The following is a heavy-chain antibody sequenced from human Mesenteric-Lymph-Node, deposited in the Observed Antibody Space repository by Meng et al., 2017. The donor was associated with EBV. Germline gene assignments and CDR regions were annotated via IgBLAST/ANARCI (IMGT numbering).Heavy chain of an antibody. CDR1: GFSLSTDGVG. J-gene: IGHJ4*02. CDR3: AHRPSGTYYRTFDY. D-gene: IGHD3-10*01. CDR2: IYWDDDK. Sequence: TLKESGPPLVKPNTTLTLTCTFSGFSLSTDGVGVAWIRQPPGKALEWLGIIYWDDDKRYSPSLKNRLTITKDTSKNQVVLTMTNMDPVDTATYYCAHRPSGTYYRTFDYWGQGTLVTVSS. V-gene: IGHV2-5*02.